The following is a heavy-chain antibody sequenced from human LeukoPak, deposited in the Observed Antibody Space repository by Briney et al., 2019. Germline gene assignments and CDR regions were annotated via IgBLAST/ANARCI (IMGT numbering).Heavy chain of an antibody. J-gene: IGHJ5*02. CDR1: GFTFSGSA. CDR2: IDKKDNLYAT. CDR3: TRDRGTYNWFDP. V-gene: IGHV3-73*01. Sequence: AGGSLRLSCAASGFTFSGSAVHWVRQSSGKGLEWVGHIDKKDNLYATVYAESVKGRFTISRDDSKDTAFLHMDSLKTEDTALYYCTRDRGTYNWFDPWGQGTLVTVSS. D-gene: IGHD2-15*01.